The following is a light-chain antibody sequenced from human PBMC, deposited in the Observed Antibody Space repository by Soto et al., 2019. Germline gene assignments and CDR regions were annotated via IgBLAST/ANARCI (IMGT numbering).Light chain of an antibody. V-gene: IGLV1-44*01. J-gene: IGLJ2*01. CDR1: SSNIGANT. Sequence: QSVLTQAPSASGTPGQRVTISCCGSSSNIGANTVNWYLQLPGTAPKLLIYGINQRPSGVPDRFSGSKSGTSASLAISGLQSEDEADYYCAAWDDSLDGVVFGGGTKLTVL. CDR2: GIN. CDR3: AAWDDSLDGVV.